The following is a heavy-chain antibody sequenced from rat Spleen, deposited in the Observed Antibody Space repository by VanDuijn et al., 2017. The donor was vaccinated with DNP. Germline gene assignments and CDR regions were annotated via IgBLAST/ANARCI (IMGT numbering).Heavy chain of an antibody. CDR1: GFTFSNYW. V-gene: IGHV5-58*01. Sequence: EVQLVETGGGLVQPGRSLKLSCVASGFTFSNYWMFWVRQAPGKGLEWVASINTDGGSTYYADSVKGRFTISRDNAKSTLHLQMNSLRSEDMATYYCVRWNSGHFDYWGQGVMVTVSS. CDR3: VRWNSGHFDY. J-gene: IGHJ2*01. D-gene: IGHD4-3*01. CDR2: INTDGGST.